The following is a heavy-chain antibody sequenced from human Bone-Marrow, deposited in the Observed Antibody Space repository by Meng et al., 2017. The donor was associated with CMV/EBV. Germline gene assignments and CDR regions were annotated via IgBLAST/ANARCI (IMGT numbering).Heavy chain of an antibody. Sequence: GGSLRLSCAASGFTFGSYGIHWVRQAPGKGLEWVSVIYSWGFTDYADSVKGRFTISRDNSKNTLYLQMNSLRAEDTAVYYCAKEDGVDTAMVIAYYYGMDVWGQGTTVTVSS. J-gene: IGHJ6*02. CDR2: IYSWGFT. CDR3: AKEDGVDTAMVIAYYYGMDV. D-gene: IGHD5-18*01. CDR1: GFTFGSYG. V-gene: IGHV3-NL1*01.